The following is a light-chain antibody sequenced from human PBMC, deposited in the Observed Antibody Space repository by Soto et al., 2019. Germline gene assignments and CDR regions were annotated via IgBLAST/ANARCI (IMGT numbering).Light chain of an antibody. V-gene: IGLV1-44*01. Sequence: QAVVTQPPSASGTPGQTVTISCSGSRSNIGSNPVSWYQQLPGTAPKLLIYSSNKRPSGVPDRFSGSKSGTSASLAISGLQSDDEADYHCAAWDDSLNGFAVFGGGTKLTVL. CDR2: SSN. J-gene: IGLJ2*01. CDR3: AAWDDSLNGFAV. CDR1: RSNIGSNP.